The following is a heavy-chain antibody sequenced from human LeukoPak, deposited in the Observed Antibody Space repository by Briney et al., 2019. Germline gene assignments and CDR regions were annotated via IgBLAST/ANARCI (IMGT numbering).Heavy chain of an antibody. CDR2: INARGDT. V-gene: IGHV4-34*01. CDR3: ARGQVPAARGYNWFDP. J-gene: IGHJ5*02. Sequence: SETLSLTCAVYGWSFNDYYWNWIRQPPGKGLEWIGEINARGDTNYNPSLESRVTISVDTSKKQFSLRLTSMIAADTALYYCARGQVPAARGYNWFDPWGQGTLVTVSS. D-gene: IGHD2-2*01. CDR1: GWSFNDYY.